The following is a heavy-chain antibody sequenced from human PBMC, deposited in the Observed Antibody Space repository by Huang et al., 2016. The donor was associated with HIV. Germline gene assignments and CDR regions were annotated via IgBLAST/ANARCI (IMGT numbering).Heavy chain of an antibody. CDR1: GFTLSDYA. J-gene: IGHJ3*02. D-gene: IGHD3-10*01. V-gene: IGHV3-30-3*01. CDR2: LSYDGNDQ. CDR3: ARFGKRLPMLRGEDVIGDI. Sequence: QVQLVESGGGVVQPGRSLRLACAASGFTLSDYAIHWVRQVPGRGLEWVALLSYDGNDQFYSDSVRGRFTISRDNFNNTLYLQMNSLRHEDTALYYCARFGKRLPMLRGEDVIGDIWGQGTMVIVSS.